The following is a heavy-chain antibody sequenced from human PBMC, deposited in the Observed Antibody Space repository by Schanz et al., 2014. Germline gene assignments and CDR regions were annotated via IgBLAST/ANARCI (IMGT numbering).Heavy chain of an antibody. D-gene: IGHD3-16*02. V-gene: IGHV3-64*01. CDR2: ISSKGDMT. Sequence: EVQLVESGGGWVQPGGSLRLSCAASGFTFSSYGMHWVRQAPGKGLEYVSSISSKGDMTFYGNSVKGRFTISRDNSKNTLYLQLGSLSAEDTAVYFCARDNRYYLFDYWGQGALVTVSS. CDR3: ARDNRYYLFDY. J-gene: IGHJ4*02. CDR1: GFTFSSYG.